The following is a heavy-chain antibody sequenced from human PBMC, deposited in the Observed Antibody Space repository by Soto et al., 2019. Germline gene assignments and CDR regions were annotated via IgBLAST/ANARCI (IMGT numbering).Heavy chain of an antibody. D-gene: IGHD3-10*01. CDR2: INHSGST. CDR1: GGSFSCYY. J-gene: IGHJ6*02. Sequence: SETLSLTCAVYGGSFSCYYWIWIRQPPGKGLEWIGEINHSGSTNYNPSLKSRVTISVDTSKNQFSLKLSSVTAADTAVYYCAREMHYYGSGSLYYYYYGMDVWGQGTTVTVSS. CDR3: AREMHYYGSGSLYYYYYGMDV. V-gene: IGHV4-34*01.